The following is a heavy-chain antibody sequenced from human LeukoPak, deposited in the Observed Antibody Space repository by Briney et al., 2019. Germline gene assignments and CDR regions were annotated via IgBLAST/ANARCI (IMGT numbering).Heavy chain of an antibody. D-gene: IGHD6-6*01. Sequence: GGSLRLSCAASGFTFNSYSMNWVRQAPGKGLEWVSSISSGSSYIYYVDSVKGRFTISRDNAKNSLYLQMNSLRAEDTAVYYCARGVVSIAARPPYFDYWGRGTLVTVSS. J-gene: IGHJ4*02. V-gene: IGHV3-21*01. CDR1: GFTFNSYS. CDR2: ISSGSSYI. CDR3: ARGVVSIAARPPYFDY.